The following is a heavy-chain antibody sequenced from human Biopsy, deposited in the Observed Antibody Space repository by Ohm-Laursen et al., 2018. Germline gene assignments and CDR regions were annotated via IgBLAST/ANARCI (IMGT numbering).Heavy chain of an antibody. J-gene: IGHJ5*02. Sequence: TLSLTCIVSGGSISSETNYWGWIRQPPGKGLEWIGSIFYGGITYYNPSLKSRVTISVDTSKNQFSLNLSSVTGADTAVYYCARHPTGFWFDPWGHGTLVTVSS. CDR1: GGSISSETNY. CDR3: ARHPTGFWFDP. V-gene: IGHV4-39*01. CDR2: IFYGGIT.